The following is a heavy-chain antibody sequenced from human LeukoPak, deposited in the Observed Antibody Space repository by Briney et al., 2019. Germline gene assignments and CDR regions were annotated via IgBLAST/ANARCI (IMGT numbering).Heavy chain of an antibody. V-gene: IGHV3-66*01. J-gene: IGHJ6*02. CDR3: ARDDYYDSSGYPKNYYYYGMDV. CDR1: GFTVSSNY. D-gene: IGHD3-22*01. CDR2: IYSGGST. Sequence: GGSLRLSCAASGFTVSSNYMSWVRQAPGKGLEWVSVIYSGGSTYYADSVKGRITISRDNSKNTLHLQMNSLRAEDTAVYYCARDDYYDSSGYPKNYYYYGMDVWGQGTTVTVSS.